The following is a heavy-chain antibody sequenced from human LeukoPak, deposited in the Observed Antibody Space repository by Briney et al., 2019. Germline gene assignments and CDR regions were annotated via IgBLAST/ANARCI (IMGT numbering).Heavy chain of an antibody. Sequence: GGSLRLSCAASGFTFSSYSMNWVRQAPGKGLEWVSSISSSSSYIYYADSVKGRFTISRDNAKNSLYLQMNSLRAEDTAVYYCARDGTAAGKPPYYYMDVWGKGTTVTVSS. D-gene: IGHD6-13*01. V-gene: IGHV3-21*01. CDR3: ARDGTAAGKPPYYYMDV. CDR1: GFTFSSYS. CDR2: ISSSSSYI. J-gene: IGHJ6*03.